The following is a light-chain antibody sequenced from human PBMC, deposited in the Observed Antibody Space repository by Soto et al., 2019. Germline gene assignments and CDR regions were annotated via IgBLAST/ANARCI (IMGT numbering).Light chain of an antibody. J-gene: IGKJ1*01. CDR3: QQYDSTPPT. CDR2: GAS. Sequence: EIVLTQSPGTLSLSPGERATLSCRASQSVNSNYLAWYQRKPGQAPSLLIYGASNRCTDIPYRFNASGSGTDFTLTITRLEAEDFVVYYCQQYDSTPPTFVQGTKVEVQ. V-gene: IGKV3-20*01. CDR1: QSVNSNY.